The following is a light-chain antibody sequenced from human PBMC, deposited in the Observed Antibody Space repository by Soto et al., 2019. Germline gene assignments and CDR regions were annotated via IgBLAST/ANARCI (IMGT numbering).Light chain of an antibody. V-gene: IGKV1-5*01. CDR3: QQYNNWPIT. CDR2: DAS. CDR1: QSISSW. Sequence: DIHMTQSPSTLSASVGDRVTITCRASQSISSWLAWYQQKPGKAPRLLIFDASSLESGVPSRFSGSGSGTEFILTISSLQPDDFAVYYCQQYNNWPITFGQGTKVDIK. J-gene: IGKJ1*01.